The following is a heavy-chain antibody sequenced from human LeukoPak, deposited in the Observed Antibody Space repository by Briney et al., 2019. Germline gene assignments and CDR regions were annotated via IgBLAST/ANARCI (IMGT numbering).Heavy chain of an antibody. V-gene: IGHV3-23*01. J-gene: IGHJ3*02. CDR3: AKGGERTTGVLAFDI. CDR2: ISAGGGGT. CDR1: GFTFTNYA. Sequence: PGGSLRLSCAASGFTFTNYAMSWVRQAPGKGLEWVSSISAGGGGTYYADSVKGRFTISRDNSKNTLYVQMNSLRAEDTAIYYCAKGGERTTGVLAFDIWGQGTMVTVSS. D-gene: IGHD7-27*01.